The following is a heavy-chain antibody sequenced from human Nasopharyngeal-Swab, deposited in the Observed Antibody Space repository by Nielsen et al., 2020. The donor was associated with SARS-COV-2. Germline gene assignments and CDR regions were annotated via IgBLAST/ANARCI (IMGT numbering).Heavy chain of an antibody. V-gene: IGHV1-18*01. D-gene: IGHD6-13*01. J-gene: IGHJ6*02. CDR3: GRDLPYSSSWFYYYYGMDV. CDR2: ISAYNGNT. CDR1: GYTFTSYG. Sequence: ASVKVSCKASGYTFTSYGISWVRQAPGQGLEWMGWISAYNGNTNYAQKLQGRVTMTTDTSTSTAYMELRSLRSDDTAVYYCGRDLPYSSSWFYYYYGMDVWGQGTTVTVSS.